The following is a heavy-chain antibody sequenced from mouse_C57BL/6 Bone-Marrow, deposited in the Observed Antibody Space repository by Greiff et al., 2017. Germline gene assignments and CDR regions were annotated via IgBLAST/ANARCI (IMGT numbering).Heavy chain of an antibody. D-gene: IGHD2-4*01. CDR2: INYDGSST. CDR1: GFTFSDYY. CDR3: ARGVIRGDFDV. Sequence: DVKLVESEGGLVQPGSSMKLSCTASGFTFSDYYMAWVRQVPEKGLEWVANINYDGSSTYYLDSLKSRFIISRDNAKNILYLQISSLKSEDTATYYCARGVIRGDFDVWGTGTTVTVSS. V-gene: IGHV5-16*01. J-gene: IGHJ1*03.